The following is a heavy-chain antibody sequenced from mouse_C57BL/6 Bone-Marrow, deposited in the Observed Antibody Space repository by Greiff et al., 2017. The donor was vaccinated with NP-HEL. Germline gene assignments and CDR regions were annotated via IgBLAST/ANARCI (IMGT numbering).Heavy chain of an antibody. V-gene: IGHV1-63*01. J-gene: IGHJ1*03. CDR1: GYTFTNYW. CDR2: IYPGGGYT. D-gene: IGHD2-4*01. CDR3: ARSGTIYYDFYFDV. Sequence: LVESGAELVRPGTSVKMSCKASGYTFTNYWIGWAKQRPGHGLEWIGDIYPGGGYTNYNEKFKGKATLTADKSSSTAYMQFSSLTSEDSAIYYCARSGTIYYDFYFDVWGTGTTVTVSS.